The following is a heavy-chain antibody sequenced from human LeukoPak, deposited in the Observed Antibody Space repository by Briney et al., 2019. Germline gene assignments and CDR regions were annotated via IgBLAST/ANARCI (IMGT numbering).Heavy chain of an antibody. J-gene: IGHJ4*02. V-gene: IGHV3-74*01. CDR1: GFTFSSYW. CDR3: AKVRSSGWYGEGLSSDY. D-gene: IGHD6-19*01. CDR2: INSDGSST. Sequence: GGSLRLSCAASGFTFSSYWMHWVRQAPGKGLVWVSRINSDGSSTSYADSVKGRFTISRDNAKNTLYLQMNSLRAEDTAVYYCAKVRSSGWYGEGLSSDYWGQGTLVTVSS.